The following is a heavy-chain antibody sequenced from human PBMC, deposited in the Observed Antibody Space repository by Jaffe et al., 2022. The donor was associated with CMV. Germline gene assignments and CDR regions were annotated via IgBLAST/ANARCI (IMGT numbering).Heavy chain of an antibody. CDR3: ASGVQGKGYCSSTSCYETYYYMDV. D-gene: IGHD2-2*01. CDR2: IDPSDSYT. CDR1: GYSFTSYW. J-gene: IGHJ6*03. V-gene: IGHV5-10-1*03. Sequence: EVQLVQSGAEVKKPGESLRISCKGSGYSFTSYWISWVRQMPGKGLEWMGRIDPSDSYTNYSPSFQGHVTISADKSISTAYLQWSSLKASDTAMYYCASGVQGKGYCSSTSCYETYYYMDVWGKGTTVTVSS.